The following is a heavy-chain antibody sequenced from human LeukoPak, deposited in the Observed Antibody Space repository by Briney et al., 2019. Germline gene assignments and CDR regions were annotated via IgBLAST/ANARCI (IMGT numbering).Heavy chain of an antibody. Sequence: ASVKVSCKASGYTFTSYDINWVRQANGQGLEWMGWMNPNSGNTGYAQKFQGRVTMTRNTSISTAYMELSSLRSEDTAVYYCARGLMKSRYFDYWGQGALVTVSS. V-gene: IGHV1-8*01. D-gene: IGHD2-8*01. CDR1: GYTFTSYD. CDR2: MNPNSGNT. CDR3: ARGLMKSRYFDY. J-gene: IGHJ4*02.